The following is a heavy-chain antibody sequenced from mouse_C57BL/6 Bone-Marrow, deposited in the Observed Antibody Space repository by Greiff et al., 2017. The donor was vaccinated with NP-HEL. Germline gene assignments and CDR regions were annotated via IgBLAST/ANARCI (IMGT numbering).Heavy chain of an antibody. Sequence: VTLKVSGAELVRPGASVKLSCTASGFNIKDDYMHWVKQRPEQGLEWIGWIDPENGDTEYASKFQGKATITADTSSNTAYLQLSSLTSEDTADYYCKGERGPSWFAYWGQGTLVTVSA. CDR2: IDPENGDT. D-gene: IGHD3-3*01. CDR1: GFNIKDDY. V-gene: IGHV14-4*01. J-gene: IGHJ3*01. CDR3: KGERGPSWFAY.